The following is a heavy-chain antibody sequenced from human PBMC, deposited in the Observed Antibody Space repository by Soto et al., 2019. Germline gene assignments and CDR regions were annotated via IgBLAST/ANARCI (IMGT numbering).Heavy chain of an antibody. Sequence: GGSLRLSCAASGFTFSSYSMNWVRQAPGKGLEWVSYISSSSTIYYADSVRGRFTISRDNAKNSLYLQMNSLRDEDTAVYYCARESRFLEWLSLNWFDPWGQGTLVTVSS. V-gene: IGHV3-48*02. CDR3: ARESRFLEWLSLNWFDP. J-gene: IGHJ5*02. CDR1: GFTFSSYS. D-gene: IGHD3-3*01. CDR2: ISSSSTI.